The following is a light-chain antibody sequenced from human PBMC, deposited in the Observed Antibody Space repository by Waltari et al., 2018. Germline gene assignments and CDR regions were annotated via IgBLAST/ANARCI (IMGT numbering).Light chain of an antibody. Sequence: DIQMTQSPSTLSASVGDRVTITCRASQRTSNWLAWYQQKPGKAPKLLIYKASTLESGVPSRFSGSGSGTEFTLTISSLQPDDFATYYCQQYNSYSLLTFGGGTKVEIK. J-gene: IGKJ4*01. V-gene: IGKV1-5*03. CDR3: QQYNSYSLLT. CDR1: QRTSNW. CDR2: KAS.